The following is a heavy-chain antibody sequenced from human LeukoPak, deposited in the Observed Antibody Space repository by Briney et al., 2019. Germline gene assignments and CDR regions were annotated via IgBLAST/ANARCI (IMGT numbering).Heavy chain of an antibody. CDR3: ARGGGDMTQVVWGRKSWFDP. J-gene: IGHJ5*02. CDR2: INHSGST. D-gene: IGHD3-16*01. V-gene: IGHV4-34*01. Sequence: SETLSLTYAVYGGSFSGYYWSWIRQPPGKGLEWIGEINHSGSTNYNPSLKSRVTISVDTSKNQFSLKLSSVTAADTAVYYCARGGGDMTQVVWGRKSWFDPWGQGTLVTVSS. CDR1: GGSFSGYY.